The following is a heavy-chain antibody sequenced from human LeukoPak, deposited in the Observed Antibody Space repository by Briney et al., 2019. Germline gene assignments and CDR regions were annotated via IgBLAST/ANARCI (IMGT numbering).Heavy chain of an antibody. V-gene: IGHV3-74*01. J-gene: IGHJ4*02. CDR3: ARSREPGRDGDY. D-gene: IGHD5-24*01. CDR1: GFTFSTYW. Sequence: GGSLRLSCTASGFTFSTYWMHWVRQVPGKGLVWVSRISSDGISTAYADSVKGRFTLSRDNAKNTLYLQMNSLRADDTAVYYCARSREPGRDGDYWGQGTLVTVSS. CDR2: ISSDGIST.